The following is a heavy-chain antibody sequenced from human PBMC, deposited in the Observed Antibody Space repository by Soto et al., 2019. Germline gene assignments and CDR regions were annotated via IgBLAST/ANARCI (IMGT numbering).Heavy chain of an antibody. CDR3: AKDQNRYSSGWDHKYYFDY. D-gene: IGHD6-19*01. CDR2: ISYDGSNK. CDR1: GFTFSSYG. Sequence: GGSLRLSCAASGFTFSSYGMHWVRQAPGKGLEWVAVISYDGSNKYYADSVKGRFTISRDNSKNTLYLQMNSLRAEDTAVYYCAKDQNRYSSGWDHKYYFDYWGQGTLVTVSS. V-gene: IGHV3-30*18. J-gene: IGHJ4*02.